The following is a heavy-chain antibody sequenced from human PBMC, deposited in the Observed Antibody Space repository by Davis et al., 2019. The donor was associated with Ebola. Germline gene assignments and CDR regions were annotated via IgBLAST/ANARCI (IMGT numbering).Heavy chain of an antibody. V-gene: IGHV4-39*01. CDR2: MHFTGSY. D-gene: IGHD3-9*01. Sequence: MPGGSLRLSCSVSGGSISDRDFYWVWIRQSPGKGMEWIGNMHFTGSYNYSPSLRSRVTISLDRPQNQFSLKLRSVTAADTAVYYCARRFDWLRGYFDNWGQGSLVTVSS. CDR3: ARRFDWLRGYFDN. CDR1: GGSISDRDFY. J-gene: IGHJ4*02.